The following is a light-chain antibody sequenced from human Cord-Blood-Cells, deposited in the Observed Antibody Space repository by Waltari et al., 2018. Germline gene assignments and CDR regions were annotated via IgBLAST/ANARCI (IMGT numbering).Light chain of an antibody. V-gene: IGKV1-39*01. CDR2: AAS. J-gene: IGKJ5*01. Sequence: DLQMTQSPSSLSPSVGDRVNITCRPSQLISSYLNWYQQKPGKAPKLLIYAASSLQSGVPSRFSGSGSGTDFTLTISSLQPEDFATYYCQQSYSTPITFGRGTRLEIK. CDR3: QQSYSTPIT. CDR1: QLISSY.